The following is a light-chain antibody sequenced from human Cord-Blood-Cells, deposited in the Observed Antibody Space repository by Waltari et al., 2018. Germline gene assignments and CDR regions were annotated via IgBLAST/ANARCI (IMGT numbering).Light chain of an antibody. Sequence: DIQMTQAPSSLSASVGHRFTITCRASQSISSYLNWYHQKPGKAPKLLIYAASHLQSWVPSRFSGSGSGTDFTLTISSLQPEDFATYYCQQSYSTPRTFGQGTKVEIK. CDR2: AAS. CDR1: QSISSY. V-gene: IGKV1-39*01. CDR3: QQSYSTPRT. J-gene: IGKJ1*01.